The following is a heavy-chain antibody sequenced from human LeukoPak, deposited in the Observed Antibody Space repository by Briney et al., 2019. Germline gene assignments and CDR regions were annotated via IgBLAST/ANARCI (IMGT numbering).Heavy chain of an antibody. J-gene: IGHJ3*02. CDR1: EFIFSNFA. D-gene: IGHD3-10*01. CDR3: AKGLWVVRGVIGDAFDI. Sequence: GGSLRLSCVASEFIFSNFAMSWVRQAPGKGLEWVAVISYDGSNKYYADSVKGRFTISRDNSKNTLYLQMNSLRAEDMAVYYCAKGLWVVRGVIGDAFDIWGQGTMVTVSS. V-gene: IGHV3-30*18. CDR2: ISYDGSNK.